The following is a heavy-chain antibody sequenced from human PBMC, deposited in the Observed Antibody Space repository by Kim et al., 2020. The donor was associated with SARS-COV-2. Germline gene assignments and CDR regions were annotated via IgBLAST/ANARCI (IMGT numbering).Heavy chain of an antibody. CDR1: GFSFSRYG. Sequence: GGSLRLSCTASGFSFSRYGMHWVRQAPWKGLEWVAVIRNDGSKKYYLDSVKGRFTISRDNSENTLYLQMNSLRPEDTAVYYCAKYTRLEASNMDVWGRGT. D-gene: IGHD2-2*02. CDR3: AKYTRLEASNMDV. V-gene: IGHV3-30*02. CDR2: IRNDGSKK. J-gene: IGHJ6*03.